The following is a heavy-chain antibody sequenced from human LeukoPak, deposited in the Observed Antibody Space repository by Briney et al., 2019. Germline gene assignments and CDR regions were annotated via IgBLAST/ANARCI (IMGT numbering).Heavy chain of an antibody. V-gene: IGHV3-53*01. D-gene: IGHD3-22*01. CDR2: IYSGGST. CDR1: GFTVRSNY. Sequence: GGSLRLSCAASGFTVRSNYMSWVRQAPGKGLEWVSVIYSGGSTYYADSVKGRFTISRDNSKNTLYLQMNSLRAEDTAVYYCARGAYDSSGYLLDIWGQGTMVTVSS. CDR3: ARGAYDSSGYLLDI. J-gene: IGHJ3*02.